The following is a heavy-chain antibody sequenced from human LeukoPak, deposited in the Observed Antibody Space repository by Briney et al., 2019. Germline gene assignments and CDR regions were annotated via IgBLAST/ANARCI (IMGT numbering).Heavy chain of an antibody. CDR1: VGSFSGYY. CDR3: ARASRGYHYYYGMDV. J-gene: IGHJ6*02. V-gene: IGHV4-34*01. CDR2: INHSGST. Sequence: SETLSLTCAVYVGSFSGYYWSWIRQPPGKGREWIGEINHSGSTNYNPSLKSRVTISVDTSKNQFSLKLSSVTAADTAVYYCARASRGYHYYYGMDVWGQGTTVTVSS.